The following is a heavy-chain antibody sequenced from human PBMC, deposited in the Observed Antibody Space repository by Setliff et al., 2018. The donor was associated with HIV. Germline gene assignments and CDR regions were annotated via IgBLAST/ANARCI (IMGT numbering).Heavy chain of an antibody. D-gene: IGHD3-9*01. Sequence: GASVKVSCKPSGYTFTTYGLSWVRQAPGQGLEWMGWISTYSDETSSSQNRQGRLTMTTDTSTSTAYMELRSLRSDDTAVYYCARGGLRYFDWLFDYWGQGTLVTVSS. CDR1: GYTFTTYG. J-gene: IGHJ4*02. CDR2: ISTYSDET. V-gene: IGHV1-18*01. CDR3: ARGGLRYFDWLFDY.